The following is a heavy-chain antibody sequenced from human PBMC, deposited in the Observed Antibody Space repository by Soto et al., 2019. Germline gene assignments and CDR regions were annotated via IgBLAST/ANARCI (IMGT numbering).Heavy chain of an antibody. CDR1: GFAFRTYA. CDR3: AKTGPYWGGDCSRYFYGMDV. D-gene: IGHD2-21*02. CDR2: IWGSGDRT. V-gene: IGHV3-23*01. Sequence: AGGSLRLSCAASGFAFRTYAMAWVRQAPGKGLEWVSGIWGSGDRTFYADSVKGRFTISRDNSRNTLYLQMYSLTAEDTALYYCAKTGPYWGGDCSRYFYGMDVWGQGTTVTVSS. J-gene: IGHJ6*02.